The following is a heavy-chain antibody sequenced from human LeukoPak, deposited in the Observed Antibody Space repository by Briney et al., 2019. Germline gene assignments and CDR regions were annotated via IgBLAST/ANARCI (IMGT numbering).Heavy chain of an antibody. CDR3: ARVVATITRLFDY. Sequence: SETLSLTCSVSGGSISSSSYYWDWIRQPPGKGLEWIGSIYYSGSTYYNPSLKSRVTISVDTSKNQFSLKLSSVTAADTAVYYCARVVATITRLFDYWGQGTLVTVSS. J-gene: IGHJ4*02. CDR1: GGSISSSSYY. CDR2: IYYSGST. D-gene: IGHD5-12*01. V-gene: IGHV4-39*07.